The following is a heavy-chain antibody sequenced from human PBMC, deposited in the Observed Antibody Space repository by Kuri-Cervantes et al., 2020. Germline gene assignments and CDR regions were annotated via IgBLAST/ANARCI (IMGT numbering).Heavy chain of an antibody. CDR2: ITPFNGNT. D-gene: IGHD3-22*01. Sequence: ASVKVSCKASGYTFTGYYMHWVRQAPGQALEWMGWITPFNGNTNYAQKFQDRVTITRDTSASTAYMELSSLRSEDTAVYYCARDRHTTYYYDSSGYYFNYWGQGTLVTVSS. J-gene: IGHJ4*02. CDR3: ARDRHTTYYYDSSGYYFNY. CDR1: GYTFTGYY. V-gene: IGHV1-3*01.